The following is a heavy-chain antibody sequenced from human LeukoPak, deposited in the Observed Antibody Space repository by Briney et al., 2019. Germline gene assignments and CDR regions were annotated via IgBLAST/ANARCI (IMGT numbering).Heavy chain of an antibody. CDR2: IDHSGST. Sequence: PSGTLSLTCAVSGGSISSNDWWSWVRQFPGKGLEWIGEIDHSGSTNYNPSLKGRVTISVDKSKNQFCLKLSSMTAADTAVYYCAREPYYDILTGTVDYWGQGTLVTVSS. CDR1: GGSISSNDW. V-gene: IGHV4-4*02. D-gene: IGHD3-9*01. J-gene: IGHJ4*02. CDR3: AREPYYDILTGTVDY.